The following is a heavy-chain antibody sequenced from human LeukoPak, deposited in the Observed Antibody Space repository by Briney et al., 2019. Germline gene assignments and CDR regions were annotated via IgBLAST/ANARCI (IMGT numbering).Heavy chain of an antibody. D-gene: IGHD3-10*01. CDR2: IYYSGST. V-gene: IGHV4-39*07. CDR1: GGSISSSSYY. Sequence: SETLSLTCTVSGGSISSSSYYWGWIRQPPGKGLEWVGIIYYSGSTYYNPSLKSRVTLSVDTSKNQFSLKLSSVTATDTAVYYCARCGVGTIPLDYWGQGTLVTVSS. J-gene: IGHJ4*02. CDR3: ARCGVGTIPLDY.